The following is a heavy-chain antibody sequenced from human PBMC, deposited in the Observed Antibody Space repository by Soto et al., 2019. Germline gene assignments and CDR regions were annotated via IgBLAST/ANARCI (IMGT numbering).Heavy chain of an antibody. D-gene: IGHD3-22*01. CDR2: IYHSGST. V-gene: IGHV4-30-2*01. CDR3: ARGTYYYDSSGYRSDAFDI. J-gene: IGHJ3*02. CDR1: GGSISSGGYS. Sequence: SETLSLTCAVSGGSISSGGYSWSWIRQPPXKGLEWIGYIYHSGSTYYNPSLKSRVTISVDRSKNQFSLKLSSVTAADTAVYYCARGTYYYDSSGYRSDAFDIWGQGTMVTVSS.